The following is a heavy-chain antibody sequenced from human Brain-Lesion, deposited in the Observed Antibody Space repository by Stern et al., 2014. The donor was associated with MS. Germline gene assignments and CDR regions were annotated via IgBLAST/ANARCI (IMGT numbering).Heavy chain of an antibody. V-gene: IGHV4-4*02. J-gene: IGHJ4*02. D-gene: IGHD6-13*01. CDR2: SDHSGST. Sequence: QVQLVESGPGLVKPSGTLSLTCAVSGGSISSSNWWSWVRQSPGKGLEWIGESDHSGSTIHNPSLKSRVTVSVDKSKNRFSLNPRSVTAADTAVYFCARFPASRPHVFDSWGQGTLVTVSS. CDR1: GGSISSSNW. CDR3: ARFPASRPHVFDS.